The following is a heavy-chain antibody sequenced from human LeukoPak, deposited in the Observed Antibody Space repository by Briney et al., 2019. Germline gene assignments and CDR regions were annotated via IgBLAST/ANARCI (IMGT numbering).Heavy chain of an antibody. J-gene: IGHJ6*03. CDR1: GFTFSSYE. D-gene: IGHD3-9*01. CDR2: ISGSGGNT. V-gene: IGHV3-23*01. Sequence: GGSLRLSCAASGFTFSSYEMNWVRQAPGKGLEWVAGISGSGGNTYYADSVKGRFTISRDNSKNMLYLQMNSLRVEDTAVYYFAKDWSRYFDWHMDVWGKGTTVTISS. CDR3: AKDWSRYFDWHMDV.